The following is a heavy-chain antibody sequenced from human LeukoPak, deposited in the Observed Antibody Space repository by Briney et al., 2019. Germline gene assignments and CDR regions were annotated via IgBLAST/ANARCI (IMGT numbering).Heavy chain of an antibody. CDR1: GGSVSSGSYY. V-gene: IGHV4-61*01. Sequence: PSETLSLTCTVSGGSVSSGSYYWSWIRQPPGKGLEWIGYIYYSGSTNYNPSLKSRVTISVDTSKNQFSLKLSSVTAADTAVYYCARWSSGSRPYDAFDIWGQGQWSPSLQ. CDR2: IYYSGST. CDR3: ARWSSGSRPYDAFDI. J-gene: IGHJ3*02. D-gene: IGHD3-22*01.